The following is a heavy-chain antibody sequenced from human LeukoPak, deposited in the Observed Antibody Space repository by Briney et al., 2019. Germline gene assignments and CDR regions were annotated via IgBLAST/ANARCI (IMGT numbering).Heavy chain of an antibody. Sequence: GGSLRLSCAASGFTFSSFALSWVRQAPGKGLEWVSAISVNGGSTYYADSVKGRFTISRDSSKNILYLQMNSLRAEGTAVYYCAKDAGTRDGYNSDFFDFWGQGTLVTVSS. V-gene: IGHV3-23*01. D-gene: IGHD5-24*01. J-gene: IGHJ4*02. CDR3: AKDAGTRDGYNSDFFDF. CDR1: GFTFSSFA. CDR2: ISVNGGST.